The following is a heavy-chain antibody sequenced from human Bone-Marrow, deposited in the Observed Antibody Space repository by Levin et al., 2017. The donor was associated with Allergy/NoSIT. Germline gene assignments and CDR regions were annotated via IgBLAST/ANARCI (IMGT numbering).Heavy chain of an antibody. CDR1: GFTFSSYA. J-gene: IGHJ4*02. CDR2: ISGSGGST. CDR3: AKAMDYYDSSGYRDLNYYFDY. D-gene: IGHD3-22*01. V-gene: IGHV3-23*01. Sequence: GGSLRLSCAASGFTFSSYAMSWVRQAPGKGLEWVSAISGSGGSTYYADSVKGRFTISRDNSKNTLYLQMNSLRAEDTAVYYCAKAMDYYDSSGYRDLNYYFDYWGQGTLVTVSS.